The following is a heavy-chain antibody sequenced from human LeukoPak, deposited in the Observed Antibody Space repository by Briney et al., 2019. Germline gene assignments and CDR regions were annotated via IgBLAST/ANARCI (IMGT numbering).Heavy chain of an antibody. D-gene: IGHD3-22*01. CDR1: GGSISSSSYY. CDR2: IYYSGST. J-gene: IGHJ4*02. V-gene: IGHV4-39*01. CDR3: ASFRVQISSGYYSASYYFDY. Sequence: KPSETLSLTCTVSGGSISSSSYYWGWIRQPPGKGLEWIGSIYYSGSTYYNPSLKSRVTISVDTSKNQFSLKLSSVTAADTAVYYCASFRVQISSGYYSASYYFDYWGQGTLVTVSS.